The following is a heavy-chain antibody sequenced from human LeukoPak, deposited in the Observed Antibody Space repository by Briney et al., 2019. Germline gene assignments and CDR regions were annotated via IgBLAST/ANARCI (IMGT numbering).Heavy chain of an antibody. V-gene: IGHV3-48*03. CDR1: GFSFSSYE. CDR3: ARESLLWFGVDAFDI. J-gene: IGHJ3*02. Sequence: PGGSLRLSCVASGFSFSSYEMNWVRQAPGKGLEWVSYISSSGSTIYYADSVKGRFTISRDNAKNSLYLQMNSLRVEDTAVYYCARESLLWFGVDAFDIWGQGTMVTVSS. D-gene: IGHD3-10*01. CDR2: ISSSGSTI.